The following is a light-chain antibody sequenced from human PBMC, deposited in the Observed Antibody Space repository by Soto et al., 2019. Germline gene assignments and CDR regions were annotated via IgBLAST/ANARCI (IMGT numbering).Light chain of an antibody. V-gene: IGKV3-15*01. CDR2: GAS. CDR1: QSVSNN. J-gene: IGKJ5*01. Sequence: EIVLTQSPGTLSLSPGERATLSCRASQSVSNNYLAWYQQKPGQAPRLLFYGASTGATGLPARFSGSGSGTDFTLTITSLEAEDCAVYYCQQYYNWPRTFGQGTRLEIK. CDR3: QQYYNWPRT.